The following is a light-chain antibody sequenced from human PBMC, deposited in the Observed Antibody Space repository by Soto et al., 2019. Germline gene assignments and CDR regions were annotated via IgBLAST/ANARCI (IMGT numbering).Light chain of an antibody. J-gene: IGLJ2*01. CDR2: KDT. V-gene: IGLV3-27*01. Sequence: SYELTQPSSVSVSPGQTARITCSGDVLAKKYARWFQQKPGQAPVLLIYKDTERPSGIPERFSGSSSGTTVTLTISGAQVEDEADYYCYSAADNTVVFGGGTKLTVL. CDR3: YSAADNTVV. CDR1: VLAKKY.